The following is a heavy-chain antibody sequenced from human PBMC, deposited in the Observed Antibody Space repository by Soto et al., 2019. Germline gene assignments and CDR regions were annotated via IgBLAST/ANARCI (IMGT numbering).Heavy chain of an antibody. CDR2: IGTAGDT. J-gene: IGHJ3*02. CDR3: ARAQAAWDAFDI. V-gene: IGHV3-13*01. CDR1: GFTFSSYD. D-gene: IGHD6-13*01. Sequence: TGGSLRLSCAASGFTFSSYDMHWVRQATGKGLEWVSAIGTAGDTYYPGSVKGRFTISRENAKNSLYLQMNSLRAGDTAVYYCARAQAAWDAFDIWGQGTMVTVSS.